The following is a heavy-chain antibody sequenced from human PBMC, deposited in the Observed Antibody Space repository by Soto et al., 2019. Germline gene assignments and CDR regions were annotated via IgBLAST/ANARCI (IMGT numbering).Heavy chain of an antibody. CDR3: AKRGFGITMVRGVPFFDY. J-gene: IGHJ4*02. CDR2: ISGSGGST. CDR1: GFSFSSYA. D-gene: IGHD3-10*01. V-gene: IGHV3-23*01. Sequence: GGSLRLSCAASGFSFSSYAMSWVRQAPGKGLEWVSAISGSGGSTYYADSVKGRLTISRDNSKNTLYLQMNSLRAEDTAVYYCAKRGFGITMVRGVPFFDYWGQGTLVTVSS.